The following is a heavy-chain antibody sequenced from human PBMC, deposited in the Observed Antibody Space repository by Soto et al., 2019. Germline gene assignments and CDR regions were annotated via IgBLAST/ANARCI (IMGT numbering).Heavy chain of an antibody. J-gene: IGHJ3*02. CDR2: ISSSSSYI. CDR3: ARGAAAFDI. D-gene: IGHD6-13*01. V-gene: IGHV3-21*01. CDR1: GFTFSRYS. Sequence: LRLSCAASGFTFSRYSMNWVRQAPGKGLEWDSSISSSSSYIYYADSVKGRFTISRDNGKNTLYLQMNSLRAEDTAVYSCARGAAAFDIWGQGTMVTVSS.